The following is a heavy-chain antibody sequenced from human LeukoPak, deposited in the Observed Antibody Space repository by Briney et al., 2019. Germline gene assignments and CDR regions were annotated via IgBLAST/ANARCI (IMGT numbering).Heavy chain of an antibody. D-gene: IGHD3-9*01. CDR3: ARGVILTGHDQYYFDY. CDR1: GFTFRSYA. V-gene: IGHV3-30-3*01. J-gene: IGHJ4*02. Sequence: QPGRSLRLSCAASGFTFRSYAMHWVRQAPGKGLEWVAVISYDGSNKYYADSVKGRFTISRDNSKNTLYLQMNSLRAEDTAVYYCARGVILTGHDQYYFDYWGQGTLVTVSS. CDR2: ISYDGSNK.